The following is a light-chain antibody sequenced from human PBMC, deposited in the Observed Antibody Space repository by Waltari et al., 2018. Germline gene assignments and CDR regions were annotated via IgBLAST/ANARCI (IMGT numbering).Light chain of an antibody. Sequence: EIVLTQSPGTLSFSPGERATPSCRASQSVNGNYLAWYQQKPGQAPRLLIYGASGRATGIPDRFSGSGSGSDFTLTIDRLEPEDFAVYYCQQYGNAPRTFGQGTKVEIE. J-gene: IGKJ1*01. CDR1: QSVNGNY. CDR2: GAS. CDR3: QQYGNAPRT. V-gene: IGKV3-20*01.